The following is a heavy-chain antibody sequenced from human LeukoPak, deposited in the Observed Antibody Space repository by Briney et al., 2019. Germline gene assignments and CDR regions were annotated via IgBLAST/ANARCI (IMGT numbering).Heavy chain of an antibody. J-gene: IGHJ6*03. V-gene: IGHV4-39*06. CDR1: GGSISTSNYY. CDR2: IFYSGST. CDR3: ARGWGISSWYYYYYMDV. D-gene: IGHD6-13*01. Sequence: SETLSLTCTVSGGSISTSNYYWGWIRQPPGKGLEWIGNIFYSGSTYYSPSLKSRVTISLDTSRNQFTLKLNSVTAADTAVYYCARGWGISSWYYYYYMDVWGKGTTVTVSS.